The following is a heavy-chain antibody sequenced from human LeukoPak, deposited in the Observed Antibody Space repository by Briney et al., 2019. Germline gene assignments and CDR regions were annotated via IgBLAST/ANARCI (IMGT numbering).Heavy chain of an antibody. Sequence: PGGSLRLSCAVSGFTFSSHWMSWVRQAPGKGLEWVASVKKDASEESYVDFVKGRFTISRDTKNSLYLQMNSLRVEDTAMYYCTRGPPYGSRSDYFDYWGQGTLVTVSS. D-gene: IGHD3-10*01. CDR3: TRGPPYGSRSDYFDY. J-gene: IGHJ4*02. V-gene: IGHV3-7*01. CDR2: VKKDASEE. CDR1: GFTFSSHW.